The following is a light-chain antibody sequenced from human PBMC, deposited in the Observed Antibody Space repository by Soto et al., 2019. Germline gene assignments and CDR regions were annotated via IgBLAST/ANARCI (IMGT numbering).Light chain of an antibody. V-gene: IGLV2-14*01. CDR3: SSYTGSTNYV. CDR1: SSDVGIYNY. Sequence: QSALTQPASVSWSPGQSITISCTGTSSDVGIYNYVSWYQQHPSKAPKLMIYQVTNRPSGVSNRFSGSKSGNTASLTISGLQAEDEADYYCSSYTGSTNYVFGTGTKVTVL. J-gene: IGLJ1*01. CDR2: QVT.